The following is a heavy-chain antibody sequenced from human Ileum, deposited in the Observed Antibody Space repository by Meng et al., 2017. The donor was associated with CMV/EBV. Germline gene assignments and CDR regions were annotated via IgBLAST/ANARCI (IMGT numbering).Heavy chain of an antibody. D-gene: IGHD2-15*01. CDR3: VRQVVAASSDY. CDR2: IYYSGSP. J-gene: IGHJ4*02. V-gene: IGHV4-30-4*08. CDR1: GGSITSGNYY. Sequence: QVPLQEPGPGLVKPSQTLSLTCTVSGGSITSGNYYWSWIRQPPGRGLEWIGYIYYSGSPYYKPSLKSRVTISLDTSKNQFSLNLRSVTATDSAVYYCVRQVVAASSDYWGQGALVTVSS.